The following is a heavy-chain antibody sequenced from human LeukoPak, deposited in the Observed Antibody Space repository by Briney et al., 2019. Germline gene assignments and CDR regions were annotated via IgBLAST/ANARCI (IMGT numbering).Heavy chain of an antibody. D-gene: IGHD6-19*01. V-gene: IGHV3-33*01. Sequence: EGSLRLSCAASGFTFSSYGMHWVRQAPGKGLEWVAVIWYDGSNKYYADSVKGRFTISRDNSKNTLYLQMNSLRAEDTAVYYCARDHSSGWLFDYWGQGTLVTVSS. J-gene: IGHJ4*02. CDR1: GFTFSSYG. CDR2: IWYDGSNK. CDR3: ARDHSSGWLFDY.